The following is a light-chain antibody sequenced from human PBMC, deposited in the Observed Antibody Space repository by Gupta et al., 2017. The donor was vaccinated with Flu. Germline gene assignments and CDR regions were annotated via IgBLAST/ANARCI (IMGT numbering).Light chain of an antibody. V-gene: IGLV1-47*01. CDR1: SSNIGQNY. CDR2: RNV. J-gene: IGLJ3*02. CDR3: AEGDDSGNSRV. Sequence: VTISCSGGSSNIGQNYVYWYQQVPGTAPNLLIYRNVGRRSGVPARFSASKYGTSASLAISGLQEEGAAEYFCAEGDDSGNSRVFGGGTKLTVL.